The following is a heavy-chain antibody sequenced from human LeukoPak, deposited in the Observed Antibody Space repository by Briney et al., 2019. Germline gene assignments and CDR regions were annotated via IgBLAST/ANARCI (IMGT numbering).Heavy chain of an antibody. CDR3: ARNYCTGGVCYVPGWFDP. CDR2: IYYSGST. J-gene: IGHJ5*02. D-gene: IGHD2-8*02. V-gene: IGHV4-39*01. Sequence: PSETLSLTCTVSGGSISSSSYYWGWIRQPPGKGLEWIGSIYYSGSTYYNPSLKSRVTISVDTSKNQFSLKLSSVTAADTAVYYCARNYCTGGVCYVPGWFDPWGQGTLVTVSS. CDR1: GGSISSSSYY.